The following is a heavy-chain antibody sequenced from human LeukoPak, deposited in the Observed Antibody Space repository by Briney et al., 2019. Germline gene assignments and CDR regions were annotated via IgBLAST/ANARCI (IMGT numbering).Heavy chain of an antibody. CDR1: GFTFSSYG. D-gene: IGHD7-27*01. V-gene: IGHV3-30*18. J-gene: IGHJ4*02. Sequence: GRSLRLSCAASGFTFSSYGMHWVRQAPGKGLEWVAVISYDGSNKYYADSVKGRFTISRDNSKNPLYLQMNSLRAEDTAVYYCAKDYKRAKSGDPPAWYFDYWGQGTLVTVSS. CDR3: AKDYKRAKSGDPPAWYFDY. CDR2: ISYDGSNK.